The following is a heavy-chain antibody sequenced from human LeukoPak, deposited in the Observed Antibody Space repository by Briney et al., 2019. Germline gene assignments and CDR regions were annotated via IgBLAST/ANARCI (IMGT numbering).Heavy chain of an antibody. Sequence: GGSLRLSCTVSGFTVSSNSMSWVRQAPGKGLEWVSFIYSDNTHYSDSVKGRFTISRDNSKNTLYLQMNSLRAEDTAVYYCARAVGLVIIDYWGQGTLVTVSS. CDR2: IYSDNT. CDR1: GFTVSSNS. CDR3: ARAVGLVIIDY. V-gene: IGHV3-53*01. J-gene: IGHJ4*02. D-gene: IGHD3/OR15-3a*01.